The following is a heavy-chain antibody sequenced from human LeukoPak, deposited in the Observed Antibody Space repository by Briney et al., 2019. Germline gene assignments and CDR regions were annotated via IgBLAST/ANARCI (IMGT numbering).Heavy chain of an antibody. CDR3: ARDFRPYVARVDY. J-gene: IGHJ4*02. D-gene: IGHD3-3*01. CDR1: GFTFSGSA. Sequence: GWSLRLSCAASGFTFSGSARHWVRQSSCKGLEWVGQIDKKDKGYATATAYAASVKGRFTISRDNSKNTLYLQMNSLRAEDTAVYYCARDFRPYVARVDYWGQGTLVTVSS. V-gene: IGHV3-73*01. CDR2: IDKKDKGYATAT.